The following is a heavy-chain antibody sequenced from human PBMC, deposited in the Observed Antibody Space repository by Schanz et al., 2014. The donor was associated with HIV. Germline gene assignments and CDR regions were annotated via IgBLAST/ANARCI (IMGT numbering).Heavy chain of an antibody. J-gene: IGHJ6*02. Sequence: QVQLVESGGGVVQPGRSLRLSCAASGFTFSSYGMHWVRQAPGKGLEWVAVISYDGSNKYYADSVMGRFTISRDNSKNTLYLQMNSLRPEDTAVYYCAKDQGYDFWSGYYNYYYMDVWGQGTTVTVSS. D-gene: IGHD3-3*01. CDR2: ISYDGSNK. V-gene: IGHV3-30*18. CDR3: AKDQGYDFWSGYYNYYYMDV. CDR1: GFTFSSYG.